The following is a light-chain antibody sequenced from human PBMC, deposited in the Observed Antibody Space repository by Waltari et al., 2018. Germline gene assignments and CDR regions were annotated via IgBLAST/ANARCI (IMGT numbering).Light chain of an antibody. J-gene: IGKJ5*01. CDR3: QQYNRWPPIT. CDR2: GAF. V-gene: IGKV3-15*01. CDR1: HGISDN. Sequence: EVVMTQSRATLSVSPGERATLACRASHGISDNLAWYQQKPGQVPRLLIYGAFTRATGIPARFTGSGSGTEFTLTINSLQSEDSAVYYCQQYNRWPPITFGQGTRLEIK.